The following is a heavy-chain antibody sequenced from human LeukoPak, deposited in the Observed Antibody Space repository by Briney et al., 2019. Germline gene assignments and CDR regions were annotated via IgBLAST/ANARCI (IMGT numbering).Heavy chain of an antibody. Sequence: SETLSLTCTVSGGSINNYYWSWIRQPPGKGLEWIGYIYYSGSTNYNPSLKSRVTISVDTSKNQFSLKLSSVTAADTAVYYCARARDRGRIVGATYPWGQGTLVTVSS. J-gene: IGHJ5*02. V-gene: IGHV4-59*08. CDR2: IYYSGST. D-gene: IGHD1-26*01. CDR1: GGSINNYY. CDR3: ARARDRGRIVGATYP.